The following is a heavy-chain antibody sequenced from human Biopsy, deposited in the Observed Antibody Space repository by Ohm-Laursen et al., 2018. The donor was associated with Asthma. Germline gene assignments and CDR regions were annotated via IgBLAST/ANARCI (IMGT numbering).Heavy chain of an antibody. D-gene: IGHD4-17*01. CDR2: HDHEEGGT. CDR1: GYILTDLS. V-gene: IGHV1-24*01. J-gene: IGHJ4*02. Sequence: ASVKVSCKISGYILTDLSMHWVRQAPGQGLEWMGGHDHEEGGTVNARRFQCRDTMTEDTSTDTAYMELSSLSSDDTAVYYCASDFPKDYVRYNFQYWGQGTLVTVSS. CDR3: ASDFPKDYVRYNFQY.